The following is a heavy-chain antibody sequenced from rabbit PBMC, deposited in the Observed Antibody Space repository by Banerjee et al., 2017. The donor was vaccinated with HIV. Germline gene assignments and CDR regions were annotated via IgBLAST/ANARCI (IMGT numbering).Heavy chain of an antibody. D-gene: IGHD8-1*01. CDR2: IDTNDGDT. CDR3: ARDTGTSFSTYGMDL. V-gene: IGHV1S45*01. CDR1: GFSFSSNW. Sequence: LEESGGGLVKPGGSLTLTCTVSGFSFSSNWICWVRQAPGKGLEWIACIDTNDGDTDYATWATGRFTISKTSSTTVTLQMTSLTAADTATYFCARDTGTSFSTYGMDLWGQGTLVTVS. J-gene: IGHJ6*01.